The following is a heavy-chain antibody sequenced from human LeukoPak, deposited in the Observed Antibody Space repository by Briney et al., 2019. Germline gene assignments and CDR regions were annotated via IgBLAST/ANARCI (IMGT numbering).Heavy chain of an antibody. Sequence: GASVKVSCKASGYTFTSYAMHWVRQAPGQGLEWMGWINAGNGNTKYSQKFQGRVTITRDTSASTAYMELSSLRSEDTAVYYCARIRRIYCSSTSCYGVWFDPWGQGTLVTVSS. V-gene: IGHV1-3*01. CDR1: GYTFTSYA. D-gene: IGHD2-2*01. CDR3: ARIRRIYCSSTSCYGVWFDP. J-gene: IGHJ5*02. CDR2: INAGNGNT.